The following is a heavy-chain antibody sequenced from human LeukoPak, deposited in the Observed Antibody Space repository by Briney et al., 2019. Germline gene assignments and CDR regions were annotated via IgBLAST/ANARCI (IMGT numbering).Heavy chain of an antibody. Sequence: GESLKISCKGSGYSFTSYWIGWVRQMPGKGLGWMGIIYPGDSDTRYSPSFQGQVTISADKSISTAYLQWSSLKASDTAMYYCARQANEGAFRTRNVYYGMDVWGQGTTVTVSS. J-gene: IGHJ6*02. CDR2: IYPGDSDT. CDR1: GYSFTSYW. CDR3: ARQANEGAFRTRNVYYGMDV. D-gene: IGHD1-1*01. V-gene: IGHV5-51*01.